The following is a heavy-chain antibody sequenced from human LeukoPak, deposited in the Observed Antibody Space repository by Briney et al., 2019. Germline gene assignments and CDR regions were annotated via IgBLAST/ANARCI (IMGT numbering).Heavy chain of an antibody. CDR1: GYSISSGYY. V-gene: IGHV4-38-2*01. CDR3: ARLDYGDPRAPFDY. Sequence: SETLSLTCAVSGYSISSGYYWGWIRPPPGKGLEWIGSIYHSGSTYYNPSLKSRVTISVDTSKNQFSLKLSSVTAADTAVYYCARLDYGDPRAPFDYWGQGTLVTVSS. J-gene: IGHJ4*02. D-gene: IGHD4-17*01. CDR2: IYHSGST.